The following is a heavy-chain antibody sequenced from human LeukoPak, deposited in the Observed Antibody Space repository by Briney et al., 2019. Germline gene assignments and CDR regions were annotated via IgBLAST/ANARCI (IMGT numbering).Heavy chain of an antibody. CDR2: INHSGSN. CDR1: GGSFSGYY. J-gene: IGHJ4*02. D-gene: IGHD6-13*01. V-gene: IGHV4-34*01. Sequence: PSETLSLTCAVYGGSFSGYYWSGICQSPRERVGWIGEINHSGSNNYRPSLKRRATISEDTSKNQCSLKLCSVAAADTAGYYWARGDGRQQLVLVYWGEGTLVTVSS. CDR3: ARGDGRQQLVLVY.